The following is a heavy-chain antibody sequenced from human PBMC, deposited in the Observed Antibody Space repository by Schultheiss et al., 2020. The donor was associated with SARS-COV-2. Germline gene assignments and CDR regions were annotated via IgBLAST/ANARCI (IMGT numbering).Heavy chain of an antibody. V-gene: IGHV4-59*08. CDR3: ARYTRYYYYMDV. J-gene: IGHJ6*03. CDR1: GGSISSYY. D-gene: IGHD2-2*02. CDR2: VYYNGSS. Sequence: SETLSLTCTVSGGSISSYYWSWIRQPPGKGLEWIGYVYYNGSSNYNPSLKSRVTISVDTSNNQFSLKLSSVTAADTAVYYCARYTRYYYYMDVWGKGTTVTVSS.